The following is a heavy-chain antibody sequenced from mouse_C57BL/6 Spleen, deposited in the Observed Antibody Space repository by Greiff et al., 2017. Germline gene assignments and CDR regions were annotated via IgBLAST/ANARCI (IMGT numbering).Heavy chain of an antibody. CDR2: IYPGDGDT. CDR1: GYAFSSSW. J-gene: IGHJ4*01. Sequence: QVQLQQSGPELVKPGASVKISCKASGYAFSSSWMNWVKQRPGKGLEWIGRIYPGDGDTNYNGKFKGKATLTADKSSSTAYMQLSSLTSEDSAVYFCARGPRTMGNAMDYWGQGTSVTVSS. V-gene: IGHV1-82*01. CDR3: ARGPRTMGNAMDY.